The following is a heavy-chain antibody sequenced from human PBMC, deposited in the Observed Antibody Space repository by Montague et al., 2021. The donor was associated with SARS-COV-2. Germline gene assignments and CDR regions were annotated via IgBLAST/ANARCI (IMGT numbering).Heavy chain of an antibody. J-gene: IGHJ6*02. CDR1: GGSFSGNY. Sequence: SETLSLTCAVYGGSFSGNYWSWIRQPPGKGLEWIGEINHYGSTNYNPSLKSRVTMSVDTSKNQFSLKLSSVTAADTAVYYCARGLPVTILFYYFGMDVWGQGTTVTVSS. D-gene: IGHD4-11*01. CDR2: INHYGST. V-gene: IGHV4-34*01. CDR3: ARGLPVTILFYYFGMDV.